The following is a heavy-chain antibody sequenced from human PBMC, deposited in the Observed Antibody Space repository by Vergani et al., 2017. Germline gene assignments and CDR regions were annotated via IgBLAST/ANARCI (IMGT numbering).Heavy chain of an antibody. D-gene: IGHD2-2*01. CDR1: GGSISSGGYY. CDR3: ARGPVVVVPAAMPAGSNWFDP. CDR2: IYYSGST. V-gene: IGHV4-31*01. Sequence: QVQLQESGPGLVKPSQTLSLTCTVSGGSISSGGYYWSWIRQHPGKGLEWIGYIYYSGSTYYNPSLKSLVTISVDTSKNQFSLKLSSVTAADTAVYYCARGPVVVVPAAMPAGSNWFDPWGQGTLVTVSS. J-gene: IGHJ5*02.